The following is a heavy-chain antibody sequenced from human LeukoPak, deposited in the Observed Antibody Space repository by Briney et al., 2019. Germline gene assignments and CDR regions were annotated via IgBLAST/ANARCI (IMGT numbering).Heavy chain of an antibody. Sequence: GASVKVSCKASGYTFTSSDINWGRQATGQGLEWMGWMNPNSGNTGYAQKFQGRSTMTRNNSKSTAYMELSSLTSEDTAVYYCARIAAAGNRRLNHWGQGTLVTVSS. CDR3: ARIAAAGNRRLNH. D-gene: IGHD6-13*01. V-gene: IGHV1-8*01. CDR1: GYTFTSSD. J-gene: IGHJ5*02. CDR2: MNPNSGNT.